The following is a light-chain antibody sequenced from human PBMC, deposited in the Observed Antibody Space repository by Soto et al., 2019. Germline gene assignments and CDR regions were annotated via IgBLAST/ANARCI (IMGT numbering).Light chain of an antibody. Sequence: EIVMTQSPATLSVSPGERVTLSCRASQSIRSNLAWYQQQPGQTPRLLIYGASTRATDIPARFSGSGSGTEFTLTVSSLQSEDFAVYYGQQYNSCPLTFSGGTKVEIK. CDR3: QQYNSCPLT. CDR1: QSIRSN. CDR2: GAS. V-gene: IGKV3D-15*01. J-gene: IGKJ4*01.